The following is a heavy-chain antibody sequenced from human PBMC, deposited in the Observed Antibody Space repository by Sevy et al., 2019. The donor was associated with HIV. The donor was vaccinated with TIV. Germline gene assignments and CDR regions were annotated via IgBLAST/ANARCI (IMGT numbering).Heavy chain of an antibody. CDR1: GFTFGDYP. CDR3: IKVASGWPAEYFQH. D-gene: IGHD6-19*01. Sequence: GGSLRLSCTASGFTFGDYPMSWVRQAPGKGLEWVGFIRSQAYGGTTEYAASVKGRFTISRDYSKSIAYLQMNSLKTEDTAVYYCIKVASGWPAEYFQHWGQGTLVTVSS. CDR2: IRSQAYGGTT. V-gene: IGHV3-49*04. J-gene: IGHJ1*01.